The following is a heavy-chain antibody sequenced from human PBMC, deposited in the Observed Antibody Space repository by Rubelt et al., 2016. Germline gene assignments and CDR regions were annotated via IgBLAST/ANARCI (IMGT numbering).Heavy chain of an antibody. CDR1: GSSINNNNYY. J-gene: IGHJ4*02. V-gene: IGHV3-23*01. Sequence: VQLQESGPGQVKPSETLSLTCTVSGSSINNNNYYWAWVRQAPGKGLEWVSGISGGDGRIYYGDFVKGRFTISSDNSKNTMYLQMNGLTAEDTAVYYCAKDRDDFGDYCFDSWGRGTLVTVSS. CDR2: ISGGDGRI. D-gene: IGHD4-17*01. CDR3: AKDRDDFGDYCFDS.